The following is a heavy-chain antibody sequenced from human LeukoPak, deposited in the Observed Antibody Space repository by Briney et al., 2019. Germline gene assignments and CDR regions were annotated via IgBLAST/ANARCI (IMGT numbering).Heavy chain of an antibody. J-gene: IGHJ3*02. CDR2: ISAYNGNT. D-gene: IGHD6-13*01. Sequence: ASVKVSCKASGYTFTSYGISWLRQAPGQGLEWMGWISAYNGNTNYAQKLQGRVTMTTDTSTSTAYMELRSLRSDDTAVYYCATSSSWFDAFDIWGQGTMVTVSS. CDR1: GYTFTSYG. CDR3: ATSSSWFDAFDI. V-gene: IGHV1-18*01.